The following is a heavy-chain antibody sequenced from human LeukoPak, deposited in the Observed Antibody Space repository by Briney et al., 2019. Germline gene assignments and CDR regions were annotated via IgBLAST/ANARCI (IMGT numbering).Heavy chain of an antibody. D-gene: IGHD5-18*01. J-gene: IGHJ3*02. V-gene: IGHV4-59*01. CDR3: ARSGYREGADALDI. Sequence: SETLSLTCTVSGASISSYYWTWIQQPPGKGLEWIGYIYYSGSTNYNPSLKSRVTISVDTSKNQFSLKLSSVTAADTAVYYCARSGYREGADALDIWGLGTMVTVSP. CDR2: IYYSGST. CDR1: GASISSYY.